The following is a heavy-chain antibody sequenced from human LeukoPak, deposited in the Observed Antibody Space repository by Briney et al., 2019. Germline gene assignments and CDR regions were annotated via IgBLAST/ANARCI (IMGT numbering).Heavy chain of an antibody. V-gene: IGHV2-5*02. CDR2: IYWDDDK. Sequence: SGPTLVKPTQTLTLTCTFSGCSLSTSGVGVGWIRQPPGKALEWLALIYWDDDKRYSPSLKSGLTITKDTSKNQVVLTMTNMDPVDTATYYCAHRRGLRIAAAGNFDYWGQGTLGTVSS. J-gene: IGHJ4*02. CDR1: GCSLSTSGVG. D-gene: IGHD6-13*01. CDR3: AHRRGLRIAAAGNFDY.